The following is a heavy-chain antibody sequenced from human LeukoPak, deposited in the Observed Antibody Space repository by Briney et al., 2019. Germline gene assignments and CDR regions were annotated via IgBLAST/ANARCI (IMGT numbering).Heavy chain of an antibody. V-gene: IGHV4-30-4*01. D-gene: IGHD3-22*01. CDR1: GGSISSGDYY. J-gene: IGHJ4*02. CDR2: IYYSGST. Sequence: PSQTLSLTCTVSGGSISSGDYYWSWIRQPPGKGLEWIGYIYYSGSTYYNPSLKSRVTISVDTSKNQFSLKLSSVTAADTAVYYYARLTKYYYDSSGYSTGWGQGTLVTVSS. CDR3: ARLTKYYYDSSGYSTG.